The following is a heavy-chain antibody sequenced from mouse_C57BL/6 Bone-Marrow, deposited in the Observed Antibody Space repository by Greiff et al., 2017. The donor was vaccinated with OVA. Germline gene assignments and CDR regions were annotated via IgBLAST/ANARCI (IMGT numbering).Heavy chain of an antibody. Sequence: QVQLKQPGAELVRPGTSVKLSCKASGYTFTSYWMHWVKQRPGQGLEWIGVIDPSDSYTNYNQKFKGKATLTVDTSSSTAYMQLSSLTSEDSAVYYCARRLCRYYYAMDYWGQGTSVTVSS. CDR2: IDPSDSYT. D-gene: IGHD6-1*01. J-gene: IGHJ4*01. CDR1: GYTFTSYW. CDR3: ARRLCRYYYAMDY. V-gene: IGHV1-59*01.